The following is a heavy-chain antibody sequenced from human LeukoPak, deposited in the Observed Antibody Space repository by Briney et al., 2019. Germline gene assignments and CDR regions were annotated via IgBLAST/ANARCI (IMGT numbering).Heavy chain of an antibody. V-gene: IGHV4-61*01. J-gene: IGHJ4*02. Sequence: SETLSLTCTVSGGSVSSGNYYWGCLRQPPGKGLEWIGYVYYSGSTNYNPSLTSRVAISVDTSKNQFSLKVSSVTAADTAVYYCASGGPYSGYIYWGQGTLVTVSS. D-gene: IGHD5-12*01. CDR2: VYYSGST. CDR1: GGSVSSGNYY. CDR3: ASGGPYSGYIY.